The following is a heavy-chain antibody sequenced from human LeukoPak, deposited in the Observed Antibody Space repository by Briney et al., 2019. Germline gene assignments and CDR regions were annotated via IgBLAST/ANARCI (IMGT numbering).Heavy chain of an antibody. D-gene: IGHD3-22*01. Sequence: HPGGSLRLSCAASGFTFSSYAMSWVRQAPGKGLEWVSAISGSGGSTYYADSVKGRFTISRDNSKNTLYLQMNSLRAEDTAVYYCAKKSYDGSGYFDYWGQGTLVTVSS. J-gene: IGHJ4*02. CDR3: AKKSYDGSGYFDY. CDR2: ISGSGGST. V-gene: IGHV3-23*01. CDR1: GFTFSSYA.